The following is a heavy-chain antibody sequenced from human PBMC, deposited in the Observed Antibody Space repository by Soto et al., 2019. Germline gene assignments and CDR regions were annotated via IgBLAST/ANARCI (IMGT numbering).Heavy chain of an antibody. Sequence: SETLSLTCTVSGGYISSGGYYWSWIRQHPGKGLEWIGYIYYSGSTYYNPSLKSRVTISVDTSKNQFSLKLSSVTAADTAVYYCARDRTGTTVSQFNWFDPWGQGTLVTVSS. V-gene: IGHV4-31*03. CDR3: ARDRTGTTVSQFNWFDP. CDR1: GGYISSGGYY. CDR2: IYYSGST. D-gene: IGHD4-17*01. J-gene: IGHJ5*02.